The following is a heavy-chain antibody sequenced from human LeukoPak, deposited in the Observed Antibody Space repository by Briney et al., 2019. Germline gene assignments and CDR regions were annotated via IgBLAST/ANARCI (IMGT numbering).Heavy chain of an antibody. CDR1: GFTFRSYS. V-gene: IGHV3-48*01. Sequence: GGSLRLSCAASGFTFRSYSMNWVRQAPGKGLEWASYISSGSNVIYYTDSVKGRFTISRDNSKNTLYLQMNSLRAEDTAVYYCASLERSYLEGRFDYWGQGTLVTVSS. CDR2: ISSGSNVI. CDR3: ASLERSYLEGRFDY. J-gene: IGHJ4*02. D-gene: IGHD1-26*01.